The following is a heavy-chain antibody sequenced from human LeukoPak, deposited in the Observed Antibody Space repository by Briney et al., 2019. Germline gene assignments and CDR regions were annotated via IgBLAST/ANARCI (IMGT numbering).Heavy chain of an antibody. CDR3: ARDRGYSGRWNFGKDYYMDV. Sequence: AGGSLRLSCSASGFTFSTYGMNWVRQAPGKGLEWVAVIWYDGSHANYADAVKGRFTISRDNSKNTLYLQMNSPRAEDTAVYYCARDRGYSGRWNFGKDYYMDVWGKGTTVTVSS. J-gene: IGHJ6*03. V-gene: IGHV3-33*01. D-gene: IGHD6-13*01. CDR2: IWYDGSHA. CDR1: GFTFSTYG.